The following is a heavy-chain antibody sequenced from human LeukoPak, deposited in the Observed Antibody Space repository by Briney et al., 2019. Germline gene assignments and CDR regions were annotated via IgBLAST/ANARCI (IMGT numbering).Heavy chain of an antibody. J-gene: IGHJ4*02. V-gene: IGHV3-30*02. CDR2: IRYDGSNK. CDR1: GFTFSSYG. Sequence: GGSLRLSCAASGFTFSSYGMHWVRQAPGKGLEWVAFIRYDGSNKYYADSVKGGFTISRDNSKNTLYLQMNSLRAEDTAVYYCAKPGFGSYGCIDYWGQGTLVTVSS. D-gene: IGHD5-18*01. CDR3: AKPGFGSYGCIDY.